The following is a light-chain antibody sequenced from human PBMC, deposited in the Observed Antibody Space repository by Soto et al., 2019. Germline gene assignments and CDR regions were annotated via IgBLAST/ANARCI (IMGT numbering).Light chain of an antibody. Sequence: EIVLTQSPGTPSLSPGERATLSCRASQSVSSSYLACYQQIPCQAHRFLIYGASSRATGIPDRFSGSGSGTDFTLTISRLEPEDFAVYYCQQYGSSPTTFGQGTKVDIK. CDR1: QSVSSSY. CDR2: GAS. CDR3: QQYGSSPTT. J-gene: IGKJ1*01. V-gene: IGKV3-20*01.